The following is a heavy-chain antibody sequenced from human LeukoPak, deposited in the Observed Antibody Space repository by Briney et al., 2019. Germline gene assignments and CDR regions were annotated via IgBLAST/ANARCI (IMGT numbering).Heavy chain of an antibody. V-gene: IGHV4-4*07. CDR1: GGSISSYY. J-gene: IGHJ3*02. D-gene: IGHD3-3*01. Sequence: KASETLSLTCTVSGGSISSYYWSWLRQPAGKGLEWIGRIYTSGSTNYNPSLKSRVTISVDKSKNQFSLKLSSVTAADTAVYYCARGFGVVPYDAFDIWGQGTMVTVSS. CDR2: IYTSGST. CDR3: ARGFGVVPYDAFDI.